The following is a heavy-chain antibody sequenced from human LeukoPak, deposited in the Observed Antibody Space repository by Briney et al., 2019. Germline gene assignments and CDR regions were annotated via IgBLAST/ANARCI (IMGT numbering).Heavy chain of an antibody. V-gene: IGHV4-59*01. Sequence: SETLSLTCTVSGGSISSYYWSWIRQPPGKGLEWIGYIHYSGSTNYNPSLKSRVTISVDTSKNQFSLKLSSVTAADTAVYYCARVSGYDWESFYDYWGQGTLVTVSS. D-gene: IGHD5-12*01. CDR2: IHYSGST. J-gene: IGHJ4*02. CDR1: GGSISSYY. CDR3: ARVSGYDWESFYDY.